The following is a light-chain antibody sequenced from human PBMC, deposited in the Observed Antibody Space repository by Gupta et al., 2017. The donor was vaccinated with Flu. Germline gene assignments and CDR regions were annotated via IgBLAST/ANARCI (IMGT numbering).Light chain of an antibody. J-gene: IGKJ1*01. CDR2: WAS. V-gene: IGKV4-1*01. CDR3: QQYYSAPVE. CDR1: QSLLYTSNNKNY. Sequence: DIVMTQSPDSLAVSLGERATINCRSSQSLLYTSNNKNYLTWYQMKPGQPPKLLIRWASTRDSGVPDRFSGSGSGTDFTLTISSLQAEDVAVYYCQQYYSAPVEFGQGTKVEIK.